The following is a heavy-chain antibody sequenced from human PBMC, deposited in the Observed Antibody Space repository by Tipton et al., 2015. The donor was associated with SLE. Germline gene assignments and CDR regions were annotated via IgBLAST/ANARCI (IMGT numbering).Heavy chain of an antibody. CDR3: ATFPYYYGSGTLASFDY. Sequence: SLRLSCAASGFSFSSYAMHWVRQAPGKGLEWVAVIWYNGSNKYYGDSVKGRFTISRDNSKNTLYLQMTSLRAEDTAVYYCATFPYYYGSGTLASFDYWGQGTLVTVSS. D-gene: IGHD3-10*01. CDR1: GFSFSSYA. CDR2: IWYNGSNK. V-gene: IGHV3-33*01. J-gene: IGHJ4*02.